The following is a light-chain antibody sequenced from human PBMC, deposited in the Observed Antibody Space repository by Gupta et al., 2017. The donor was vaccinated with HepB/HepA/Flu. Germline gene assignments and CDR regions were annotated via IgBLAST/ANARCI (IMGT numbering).Light chain of an antibody. CDR2: AAS. Sequence: DIQMTQSPPSLSASVGDRVTITCRASQSISSYLNWYQQKPGKAPELLIYAASTLQTGVPSRFSGSGSGTDFTLTVSSLQPEDFATYYCQETYDTPRTFGGGTKVEIK. J-gene: IGKJ4*01. V-gene: IGKV1-39*01. CDR3: QETYDTPRT. CDR1: QSISSY.